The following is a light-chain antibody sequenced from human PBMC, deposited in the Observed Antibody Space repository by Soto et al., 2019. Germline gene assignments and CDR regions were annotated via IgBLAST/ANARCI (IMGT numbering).Light chain of an antibody. Sequence: EIVLTQSPGTLSLSPGERATLSCRASQSVSSSYLAWCQQKPGQAPRLLIYGASSRATGIPDRFSGSGSGTDFTLTISRLEPEDFAVYYCQQYSNSPYTFGQGTKLEIK. V-gene: IGKV3-20*01. CDR3: QQYSNSPYT. CDR1: QSVSSSY. J-gene: IGKJ2*01. CDR2: GAS.